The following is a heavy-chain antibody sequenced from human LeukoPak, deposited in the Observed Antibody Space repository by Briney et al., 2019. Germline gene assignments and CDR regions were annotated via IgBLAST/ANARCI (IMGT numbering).Heavy chain of an antibody. CDR3: ARGPYSYDSSGAFDI. J-gene: IGHJ3*02. Sequence: SETLSLTCTVSGGSISSGSYFWSWIRQPAGKGLEWIGRIYTSGSTNYNPSLKSRVTISVDTSKNQFSLKLSSVTAADTAVYYCARGPYSYDSSGAFDIWGQGTMVTVSS. V-gene: IGHV4-61*02. CDR1: GGSISSGSYF. CDR2: IYTSGST. D-gene: IGHD3-22*01.